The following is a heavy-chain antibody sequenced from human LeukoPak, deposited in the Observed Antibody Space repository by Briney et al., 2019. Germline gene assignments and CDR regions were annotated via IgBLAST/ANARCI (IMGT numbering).Heavy chain of an antibody. Sequence: SETLSLTCTVSGGSISSGGYYWSWIRQHPGKGLEWIGYIYYSGSTYYNPSLKSRVTISVDTSKNQFSLKLSSVTAADTAVYYCARERSGSSCYYYGMDVWGQGTTVTVSS. D-gene: IGHD1-26*01. V-gene: IGHV4-31*03. J-gene: IGHJ6*02. CDR3: ARERSGSSCYYYGMDV. CDR2: IYYSGST. CDR1: GGSISSGGYY.